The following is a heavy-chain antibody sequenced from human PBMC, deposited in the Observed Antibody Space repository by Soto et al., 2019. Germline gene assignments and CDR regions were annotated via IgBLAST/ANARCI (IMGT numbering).Heavy chain of an antibody. CDR3: ARDQGITTFGVYSMYYYGMDV. CDR2: ISTDNGNT. V-gene: IGHV1-18*01. CDR1: GYTFTNSG. J-gene: IGHJ6*02. Sequence: ASVKVSCKASGYTFTNSGISWVRQAPGQGLEWMGWISTDNGNTNYAQHLKGRVSMTTDTYTSTSYMDLRSLRSDDTAVYYCARDQGITTFGVYSMYYYGMDVWG. D-gene: IGHD3-3*01.